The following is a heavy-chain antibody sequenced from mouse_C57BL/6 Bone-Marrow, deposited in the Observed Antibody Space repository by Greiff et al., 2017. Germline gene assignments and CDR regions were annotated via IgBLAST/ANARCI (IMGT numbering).Heavy chain of an antibody. V-gene: IGHV1-42*01. CDR2: INPSTGGT. CDR1: GYSFTGYY. D-gene: IGHD6-5*01. CDR3: ARLLSSYAMDY. J-gene: IGHJ4*01. Sequence: EVKLMESGPELVKPGASVKISCKASGYSFTGYYMNWVKQSPEKSLEWIGEINPSTGGTTYNQKFKAKATLTVDKSSSTAYMQLKSLTSEDSAVYYCARLLSSYAMDYWGQGTSVTVSS.